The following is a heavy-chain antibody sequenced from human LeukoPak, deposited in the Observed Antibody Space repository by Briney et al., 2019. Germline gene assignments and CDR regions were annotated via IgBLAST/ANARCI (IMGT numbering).Heavy chain of an antibody. Sequence: RRSLRLSCAKSGFTFSTYGIHWVRQAPGKGLERVAAIWPDGSYKYYADSVKGRFTTSRDNSKNTVYLQMNTLRDEDTAVYYCARAVGPFDYWGQGTLVTVSS. J-gene: IGHJ4*02. CDR2: IWPDGSYK. CDR3: ARAVGPFDY. CDR1: GFTFSTYG. V-gene: IGHV3-33*01. D-gene: IGHD3-16*01.